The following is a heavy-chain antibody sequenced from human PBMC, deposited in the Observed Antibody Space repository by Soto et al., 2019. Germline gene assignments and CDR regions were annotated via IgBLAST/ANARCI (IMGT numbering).Heavy chain of an antibody. CDR2: IYYSGST. CDR3: ARARYSSSWYLDY. D-gene: IGHD6-13*01. J-gene: IGHJ4*02. V-gene: IGHV4-31*03. Sequence: SETLSLTCTVSGGSISSGGYYWSWIRQHPGKGLEWIGYIYYSGSTYYNPSLKSRVTISVDTSKNQFSLKLSSVTAADTAVYYCARARYSSSWYLDYWGQGTLVTVSS. CDR1: GGSISSGGYY.